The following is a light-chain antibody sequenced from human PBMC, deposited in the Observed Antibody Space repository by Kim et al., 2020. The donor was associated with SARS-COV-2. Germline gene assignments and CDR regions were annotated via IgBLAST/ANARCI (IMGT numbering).Light chain of an antibody. CDR2: KNN. CDR3: EASDGSRTGWV. Sequence: GQGQTNTCTGSRDTMASHTAYWYQQMPGTAPKLLIYKNNERPSGVPDRFSGSRSGTSASLTISGLQSEDEADYSCEASDGSRTGWVFGGGTQLTVL. J-gene: IGLJ3*02. CDR1: RDTMASHT. V-gene: IGLV1-44*01.